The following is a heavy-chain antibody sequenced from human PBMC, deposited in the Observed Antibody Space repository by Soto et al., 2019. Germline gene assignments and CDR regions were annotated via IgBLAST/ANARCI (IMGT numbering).Heavy chain of an antibody. V-gene: IGHV3-30*18. Sequence: QVQLVESGGGVVQPGRSLRLSCAASGFTFSSYGMHWVRQAPGKGLEWVAVISYDGSNKYYADSVKCRFTISRDNSKNTLYLQMNSLRAEDTAVYYCAKVTVGRVDSSGFQHRLGAFDIWGQGTMVTVSS. J-gene: IGHJ3*02. CDR1: GFTFSSYG. CDR2: ISYDGSNK. D-gene: IGHD3-22*01. CDR3: AKVTVGRVDSSGFQHRLGAFDI.